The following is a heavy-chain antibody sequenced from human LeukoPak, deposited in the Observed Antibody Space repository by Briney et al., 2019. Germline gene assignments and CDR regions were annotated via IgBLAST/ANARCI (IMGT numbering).Heavy chain of an antibody. V-gene: IGHV3-30*04. J-gene: IGHJ4*02. CDR1: GFTFSSYA. D-gene: IGHD5-12*01. CDR2: ISYDGSNT. CDR3: ARRKVATADY. Sequence: GGSLRLSCAASGFTFSSYAMHWVRQAPGKGLEWVGVISYDGSNTYYADSVKGRFTISRDNSKNTPYLQMNSLRAEDRAVYYCARRKVATADYWGEGTLVTLSS.